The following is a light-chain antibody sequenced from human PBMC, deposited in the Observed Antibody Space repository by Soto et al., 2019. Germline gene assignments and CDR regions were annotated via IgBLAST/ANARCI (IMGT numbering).Light chain of an antibody. V-gene: IGKV3-11*01. CDR2: DTS. J-gene: IGKJ4*01. CDR3: QQRRDWAGLT. CDR1: QSVSDY. Sequence: DIVLTQSPATLSLSPGERATLSCRTSQSVSDYVAWFQPKPGQAPRLLIYDTSKRASGAPARFSGSGYGTDFTLTISSLEPEDSAVYYCQQRRDWAGLTFGGGTKVEI.